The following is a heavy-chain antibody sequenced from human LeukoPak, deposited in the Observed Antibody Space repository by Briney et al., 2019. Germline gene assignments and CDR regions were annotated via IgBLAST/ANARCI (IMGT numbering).Heavy chain of an antibody. Sequence: GGSLRLSCAASGFTFTDYSMSWIRQTPGKGLEWVASLGSSGANKYYADSVKGRFTISRDNSKNTLYLQMNSLRAEDTAVYYCAKDRVLWFGELADYWGQGTLVTVSS. CDR3: AKDRVLWFGELADY. CDR1: GFTFTDYS. CDR2: LGSSGANK. J-gene: IGHJ4*02. D-gene: IGHD3-10*01. V-gene: IGHV3-23*01.